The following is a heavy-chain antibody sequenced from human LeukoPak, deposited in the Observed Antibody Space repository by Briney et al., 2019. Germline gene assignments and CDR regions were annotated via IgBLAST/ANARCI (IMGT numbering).Heavy chain of an antibody. V-gene: IGHV3-48*03. J-gene: IGHJ4*02. Sequence: GGSLRLSCAASGFTFSSYEMHWVRQAAGKGLEWVSYISSSGSTIYYADSVKGRFTISRDNAKNSLYLQMNSLRAEDTAVYYCARDSSSWYFDYWGQGNLVTVSS. CDR3: ARDSSSWYFDY. CDR1: GFTFSSYE. CDR2: ISSSGSTI. D-gene: IGHD6-13*01.